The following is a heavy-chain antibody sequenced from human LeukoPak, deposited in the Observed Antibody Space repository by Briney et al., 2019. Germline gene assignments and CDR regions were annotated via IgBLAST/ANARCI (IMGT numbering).Heavy chain of an antibody. CDR3: ATGRVDYGDMDAFDI. CDR2: INPNSGGT. J-gene: IGHJ3*02. V-gene: IGHV1-2*02. CDR1: GYTFTGYY. D-gene: IGHD4-17*01. Sequence: ASVKVSCKASGYTFTGYYMHWVRQAPGQGLEWMGWINPNSGGTNYAQKFQGRVTMTEDTSTDTAYMELSSLRSEDTAVYYCATGRVDYGDMDAFDIWGQGTMVTVSS.